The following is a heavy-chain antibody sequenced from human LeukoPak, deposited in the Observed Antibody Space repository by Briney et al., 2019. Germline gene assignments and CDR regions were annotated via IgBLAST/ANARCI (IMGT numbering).Heavy chain of an antibody. Sequence: ASVKVSCKVSGYTLTELSMRWVRQAPGKGLEWMGGFDPEDGETIYAQKFQGRVTMTEDTSTDTAYMELSSLRSEDTAVYYCATSTYYDSRRGDAFNIWGQGTMVTVSS. CDR1: GYTLTELS. V-gene: IGHV1-24*01. CDR2: FDPEDGET. D-gene: IGHD3-22*01. CDR3: ATSTYYDSRRGDAFNI. J-gene: IGHJ3*02.